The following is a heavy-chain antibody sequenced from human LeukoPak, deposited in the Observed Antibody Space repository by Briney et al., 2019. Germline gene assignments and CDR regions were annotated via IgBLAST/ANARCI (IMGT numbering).Heavy chain of an antibody. V-gene: IGHV3-53*01. CDR1: GFTVSSNY. Sequence: GGSLRLSCAASGFTVSSNYMSWVRQAPGKGLEWVSVIYSGGSTCYADSVKGRFTISRDNSKNTLYLQMNSLRAEDTAVYYCARVGTLYSSSYYFDYWGQGTLVTVSS. D-gene: IGHD6-6*01. J-gene: IGHJ4*02. CDR2: IYSGGST. CDR3: ARVGTLYSSSYYFDY.